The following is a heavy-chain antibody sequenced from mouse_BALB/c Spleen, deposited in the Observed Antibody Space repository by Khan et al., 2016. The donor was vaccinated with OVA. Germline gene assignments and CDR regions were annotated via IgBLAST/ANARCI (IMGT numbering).Heavy chain of an antibody. V-gene: IGHV1-4*01. Sequence: QVQLQQSGAELARPGASVKMSCKASGYTFTSYTIYWIKPRPGKGLEWVGYINPGNGYTNYNQKFKDKVTLTTDKSSTTAYLQLSSLTSDDSAVYYRVRDEAYRRNDGWFGYWGQGTLVTVSA. CDR2: INPGNGYT. CDR1: GYTFTSYT. CDR3: VRDEAYRRNDGWFGY. J-gene: IGHJ3*01. D-gene: IGHD2-14*01.